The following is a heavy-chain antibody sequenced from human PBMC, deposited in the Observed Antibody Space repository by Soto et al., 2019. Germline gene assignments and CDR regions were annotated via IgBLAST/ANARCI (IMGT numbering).Heavy chain of an antibody. J-gene: IGHJ6*02. V-gene: IGHV4-34*01. Sequence: ASETLSLTCAVSGGSFSGYYWSWIRQPPGKGLEWIGEINHSGSTNYNPSLKSRVTISVDTSKNQFSLKLSSVTAADTAVYYCATLAAACTHRNYYRYVMDFPSQRTTVIVSS. CDR1: GGSFSGYY. D-gene: IGHD6-13*01. CDR3: ATLAAACTHRNYYRYVMDF. CDR2: INHSGST.